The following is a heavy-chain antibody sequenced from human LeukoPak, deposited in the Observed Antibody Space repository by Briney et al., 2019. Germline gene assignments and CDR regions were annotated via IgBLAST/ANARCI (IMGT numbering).Heavy chain of an antibody. J-gene: IGHJ4*02. Sequence: HPGGSLRLSCAASGFTFDDYAMHWVRQAPGRGLEWVSLISWDGGSAYYADSVKGRFTISRDNSKNSLYLQMNSLRAEDTALYYCAKESPPYDFWSGYYTRGYFDYWGQGTLVTVSS. D-gene: IGHD3-3*01. CDR3: AKESPPYDFWSGYYTRGYFDY. CDR1: GFTFDDYA. CDR2: ISWDGGSA. V-gene: IGHV3-43D*04.